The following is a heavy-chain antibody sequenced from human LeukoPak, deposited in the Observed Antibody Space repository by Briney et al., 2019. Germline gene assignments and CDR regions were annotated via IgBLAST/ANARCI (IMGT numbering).Heavy chain of an antibody. D-gene: IGHD5-24*01. CDR2: ISYDGSNK. J-gene: IGHJ4*02. CDR3: AREGEAGWLQSGGFDY. V-gene: IGHV3-30*01. Sequence: PGGSLRLSCAASGFTFSSYAMHWVRQAPGKGLEWVAVISYDGSNKYYADSVKGRFTISRDNSKNTLYLQMNSLRAEDTVVYYCAREGEAGWLQSGGFDYWGQGTLVTVSS. CDR1: GFTFSSYA.